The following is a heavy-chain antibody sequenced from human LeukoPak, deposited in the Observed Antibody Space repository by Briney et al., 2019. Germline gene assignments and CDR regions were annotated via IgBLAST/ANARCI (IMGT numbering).Heavy chain of an antibody. J-gene: IGHJ4*02. CDR1: GFTFSSYG. Sequence: GGSLRLSCAASGFTFSSYGMHWVRQAPGKGLEWVAVISYDGSNKYYADSMKGRFTISRDNSKNTLYLQMNSLRAEDTAVYYCAKDPQFREYQLPTYFDYWGQGGLVTVSS. D-gene: IGHD2-2*01. CDR2: ISYDGSNK. CDR3: AKDPQFREYQLPTYFDY. V-gene: IGHV3-30*18.